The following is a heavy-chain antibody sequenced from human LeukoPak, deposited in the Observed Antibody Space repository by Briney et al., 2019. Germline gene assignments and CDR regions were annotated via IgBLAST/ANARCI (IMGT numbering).Heavy chain of an antibody. CDR3: ARAVAYGIGFDP. V-gene: IGHV6-1*01. CDR1: GDSFSNNSSA. D-gene: IGHD2-21*01. J-gene: IGHJ5*02. Sequence: SQTLSLTCALSGDSFSNNSSAWNWIRQSPSRGLEWLGRTYYRSNWYNDYAVSVKSRITINADTSKNQFSLQLNSVTPEDTAMYYCARAVAYGIGFDPWGQGTLVTVSS. CDR2: TYYRSNWYN.